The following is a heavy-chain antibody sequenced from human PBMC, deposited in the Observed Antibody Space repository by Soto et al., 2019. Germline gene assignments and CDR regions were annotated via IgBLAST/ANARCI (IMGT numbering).Heavy chain of an antibody. D-gene: IGHD5-18*01. V-gene: IGHV3-30-3*01. CDR2: ISYDGSNK. J-gene: IGHJ4*02. CDR3: ARVVLFRGYSYVPFDY. Sequence: GGSLRLSCAASGFTFSSYAMHWVRQAPGKGLEWVAVISYDGSNKYYADSVKGRFTISRDNSKNTLYLQMNSLRAEDTAVYYCARVVLFRGYSYVPFDYWGQGTLVTVPQ. CDR1: GFTFSSYA.